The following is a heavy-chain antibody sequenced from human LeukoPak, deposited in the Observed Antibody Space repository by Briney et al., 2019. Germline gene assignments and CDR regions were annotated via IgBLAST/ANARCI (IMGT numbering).Heavy chain of an antibody. Sequence: KPSKTLSLTCTVSGVSISNYYWSWIRQPPGKGLEWIGYIYYSGSTNYNPSLKSRVTISADTSKIQFSLKLSSVTAADTAVYYCATSLGVYYYYGMDVWGQGTTVTVSS. CDR3: ATSLGVYYYYGMDV. J-gene: IGHJ6*02. CDR1: GVSISNYY. V-gene: IGHV4-59*01. CDR2: IYYSGST.